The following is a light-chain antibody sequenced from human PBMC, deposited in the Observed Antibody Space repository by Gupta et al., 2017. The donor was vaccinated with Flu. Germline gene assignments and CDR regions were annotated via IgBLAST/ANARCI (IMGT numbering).Light chain of an antibody. Sequence: VLTQPPSASGTPGQRVTISCSGSSSNIGRNTVNWYQQLPGTAPKLLIYSNNQRPSGVPDRFSGSKSGTSASLAISGLQSEDEADYYCAAWDDSLNGRVFGGGTKLTVL. V-gene: IGLV1-44*01. CDR1: SSNIGRNT. CDR2: SNN. J-gene: IGLJ3*02. CDR3: AAWDDSLNGRV.